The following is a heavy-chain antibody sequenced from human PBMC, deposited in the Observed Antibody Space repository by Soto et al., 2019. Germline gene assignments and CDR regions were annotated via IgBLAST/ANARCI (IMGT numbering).Heavy chain of an antibody. D-gene: IGHD1-7*01. V-gene: IGHV1-3*05. CDR3: SRGVGNSATPY. Sequence: QVQLVQSGAEEKKPGASVKVSCKASGYTFTSYAMHWVLQAPGQRLEWMGWINAGNGNTKYSQKFQGRVTITRDTSASTAYIELSSLKSADTAVYYCSRGVGNSATPYWGQGILVTVSS. J-gene: IGHJ4*02. CDR2: INAGNGNT. CDR1: GYTFTSYA.